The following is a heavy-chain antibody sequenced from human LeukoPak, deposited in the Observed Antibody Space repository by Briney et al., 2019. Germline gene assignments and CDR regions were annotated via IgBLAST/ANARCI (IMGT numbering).Heavy chain of an antibody. CDR3: AKDRATIAAAGTGFDY. CDR1: GFTFSSYG. D-gene: IGHD6-13*01. J-gene: IGHJ4*02. Sequence: TGGSLRLPCAASGFTFSSYGMHWVRQAPGKGLEWVAFIRYGGSNKYYADSVKGRFTISRDNSKNTLYLQMNSLRAEDTAVYYCAKDRATIAAAGTGFDYWGQGTLVTVSS. V-gene: IGHV3-30*02. CDR2: IRYGGSNK.